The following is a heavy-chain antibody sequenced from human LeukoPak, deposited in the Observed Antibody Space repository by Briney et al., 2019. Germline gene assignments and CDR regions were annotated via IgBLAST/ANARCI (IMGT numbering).Heavy chain of an antibody. V-gene: IGHV1-69*05. J-gene: IGHJ4*02. CDR3: ASNYDSSGYYGY. CDR2: IIPIFGTA. CDR1: GGTFSSYA. D-gene: IGHD3-22*01. Sequence: GSSVKVSCKASGGTFSSYAISWVRQAPGQGLEWMGGIIPIFGTANYAQKFRGRVTITTDESTSTAYMELSSLRSEDTAVYYCASNYDSSGYYGYWGQGTLVTVSS.